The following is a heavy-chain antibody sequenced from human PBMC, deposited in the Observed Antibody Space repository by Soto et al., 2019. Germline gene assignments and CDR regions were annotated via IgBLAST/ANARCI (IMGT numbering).Heavy chain of an antibody. J-gene: IGHJ6*02. CDR1: GFTFSNAW. CDR2: IKSKTDGGTT. CDR3: TTQSPPQQQLVPPYYYYYYGMDV. V-gene: IGHV3-15*07. D-gene: IGHD6-13*01. Sequence: PGGSLRLSCAASGFTFSNAWMNWVRQAPGKGLEWVGRIKSKTDGGTTDYAAPVKGRFTISRDDSKNTLYLQMNSLKTEDTAVYYCTTQSPPQQQLVPPYYYYYYGMDVWGQGTTVTVSS.